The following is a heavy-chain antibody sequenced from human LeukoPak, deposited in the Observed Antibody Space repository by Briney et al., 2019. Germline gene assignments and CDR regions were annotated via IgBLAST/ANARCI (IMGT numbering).Heavy chain of an antibody. CDR1: GFTFSNAW. J-gene: IGHJ5*02. CDR3: TTAAAGTTLVGLNGGFDP. V-gene: IGHV3-15*01. Sequence: PGGSLRLSCAASGFTFSNAWMSWVRQAPGKGLEWVGRIKSKTDGGTTDYAAPVKGRFTISRDDSKNTLYLQMNSLKTEDTAVYYCTTAAAGTTLVGLNGGFDPWGQGTLVTVSS. CDR2: IKSKTDGGTT. D-gene: IGHD4-23*01.